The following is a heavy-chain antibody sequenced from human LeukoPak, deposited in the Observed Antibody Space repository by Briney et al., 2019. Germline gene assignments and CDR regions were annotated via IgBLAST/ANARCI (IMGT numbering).Heavy chain of an antibody. Sequence: GGSLRLSCAASGFTFSSYGMHWVRQAPGKGLEWVSYISSSSSTIYYADSVKGRFTISRDNAKNSLYLQMNSLRAEDTAVYYCARDLVTMVRGVIITGAFDIWGQGTLVTVSS. V-gene: IGHV3-48*01. CDR1: GFTFSSYG. D-gene: IGHD3-10*01. CDR3: ARDLVTMVRGVIITGAFDI. J-gene: IGHJ4*02. CDR2: ISSSSSTI.